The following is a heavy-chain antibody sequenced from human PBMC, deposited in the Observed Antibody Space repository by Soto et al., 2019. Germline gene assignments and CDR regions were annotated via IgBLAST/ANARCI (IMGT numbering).Heavy chain of an antibody. J-gene: IGHJ4*02. D-gene: IGHD6-13*01. CDR2: IKSKADGETT. Sequence: EVQLAESGGGLVKPGGSLRLSCAASGFTFNNAWLSWVRQAPGKGLEWVGRIKSKADGETTDYAAPVKGRFTISRDDSNNMLYLQMDSLKTEGTALYSCTTGLGQQLLVFDYWGQGTLITVSS. V-gene: IGHV3-15*01. CDR3: TTGLGQQLLVFDY. CDR1: GFTFNNAW.